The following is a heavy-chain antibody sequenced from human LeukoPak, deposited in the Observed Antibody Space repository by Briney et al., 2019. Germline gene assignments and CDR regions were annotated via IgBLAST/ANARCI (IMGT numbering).Heavy chain of an antibody. D-gene: IGHD1-7*01. CDR1: GGSFSGYY. Sequence: PSETLSLTCAVYGGSFSGYYWSWIRQPPGKGLEWIGEINHSGSTNYNPSLKSRVTISVDTSKNQFSLKLSSVTAADTAVYYCARHKATTRGYFDYWGQGTLVTVSS. CDR2: INHSGST. V-gene: IGHV4-34*01. CDR3: ARHKATTRGYFDY. J-gene: IGHJ4*02.